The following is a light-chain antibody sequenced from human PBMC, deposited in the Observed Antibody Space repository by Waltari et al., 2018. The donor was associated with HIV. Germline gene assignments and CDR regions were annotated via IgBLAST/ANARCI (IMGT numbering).Light chain of an antibody. Sequence: NFMLTQPHSVSESPEKTVTISCTRTSGSIASNYVQWFQQRPGKAPTTILYEDGTLDESSNSASLTISGVKTEDEADYYCQSFDTNNHWVFGGGTRLTVL. J-gene: IGLJ3*02. CDR3: QSFDTNNHWV. CDR1: SGSIASNY. V-gene: IGLV6-57*03. CDR2: E.